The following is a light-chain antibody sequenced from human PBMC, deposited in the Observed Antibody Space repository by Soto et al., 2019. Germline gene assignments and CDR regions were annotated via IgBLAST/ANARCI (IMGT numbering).Light chain of an antibody. CDR3: HQRSNWSLYS. CDR2: DAY. J-gene: IGKJ3*01. Sequence: EMALTQSPATLSLSPRKRATLSCRASQRVSSYLAWYQQKPGQAPRLLIYDAYNRATGIPARFSGSGSGTDFTLTISSLEPEDFAQNYSHQRSNWSLYSFGTGTKLDI. V-gene: IGKV3-11*01. CDR1: QRVSSY.